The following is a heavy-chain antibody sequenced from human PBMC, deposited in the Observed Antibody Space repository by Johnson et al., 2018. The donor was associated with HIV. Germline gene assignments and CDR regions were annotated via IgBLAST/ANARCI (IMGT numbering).Heavy chain of an antibody. CDR3: ARDQRWWLQSPGAFDI. D-gene: IGHD5-24*01. J-gene: IGHJ3*02. CDR1: GFTFSDYY. V-gene: IGHV3-11*04. CDR2: ISSSGSTI. Sequence: QVQLVESGGGVVQPGGSLRLSCAASGFTFSDYYMSWIRQAPGKGLAWVSYISSSGSTIYYADSVKGRFTISRDNAKNSLYLQMGSLRAEDMAVYYCARDQRWWLQSPGAFDIWGQGTMVTVSS.